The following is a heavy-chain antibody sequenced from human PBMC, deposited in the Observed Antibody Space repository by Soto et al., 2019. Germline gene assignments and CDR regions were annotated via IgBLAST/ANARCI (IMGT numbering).Heavy chain of an antibody. CDR2: IYYSGST. Sequence: QVQLQESGPGLVKPSQTLSLTCTVSGGSISSGGYYWSWIRQHPGKGLEWIGNIYYSGSTYYNPSLKSRATITVDTSKNHFSRKLSSVTAADTAVDYCASKPVPPPTEGIDPWGQGTMVTVSS. CDR1: GGSISSGGYY. D-gene: IGHD2-2*01. J-gene: IGHJ5*02. V-gene: IGHV4-31*03. CDR3: ASKPVPPPTEGIDP.